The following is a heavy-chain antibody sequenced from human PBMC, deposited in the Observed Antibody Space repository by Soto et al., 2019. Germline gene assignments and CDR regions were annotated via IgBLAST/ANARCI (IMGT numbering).Heavy chain of an antibody. D-gene: IGHD6-13*01. Sequence: QAQLVQSGAELKKPGSSVKVSCKASGGNFSSYAISWLRQAPGQGLEWMGGIVPLFGTTNYAQKFKGRLMITADESTTSAYMELSSLRFEDTAVYSCARARGISWYNMFDPWGQGSPVTVAA. CDR3: ARARGISWYNMFDP. V-gene: IGHV1-69*01. CDR2: IVPLFGTT. J-gene: IGHJ5*02. CDR1: GGNFSSYA.